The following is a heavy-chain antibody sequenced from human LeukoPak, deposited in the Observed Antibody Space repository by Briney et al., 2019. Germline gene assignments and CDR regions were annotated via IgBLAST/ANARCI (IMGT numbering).Heavy chain of an antibody. D-gene: IGHD2-2*01. CDR3: ARDRYCSTTSCSPTGLAY. J-gene: IGHJ4*02. CDR1: GFSLTNYT. Sequence: GGSLRLSCAASGFSLTNYTMNWVRQAPGKGLEWVSYISFSGNSIYYADSVKGRFTISRDNAKNSLYLQMNSLRAEDTAVYYCARDRYCSTTSCSPTGLAYWGQGTLVTVSS. CDR2: ISFSGNSI. V-gene: IGHV3-48*04.